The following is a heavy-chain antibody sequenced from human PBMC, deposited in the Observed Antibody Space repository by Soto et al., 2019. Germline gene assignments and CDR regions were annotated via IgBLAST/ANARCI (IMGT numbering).Heavy chain of an antibody. CDR3: TVWIEGACY. CDR2: SKNRGQGFTI. V-gene: IGHV3-72*01. CDR1: GFTFNDHY. J-gene: IGHJ4*02. Sequence: HLVASGGGLVQPRGSLRLSCAASGFTFNDHYMDWVRQATGKGLEWVARSKNRGQGFTIEYAASLKGRFTISRDDSANSLYLQMNSLETDDTAVYYCTVWIEGACYWGRGILVTVSS. D-gene: IGHD3-16*01.